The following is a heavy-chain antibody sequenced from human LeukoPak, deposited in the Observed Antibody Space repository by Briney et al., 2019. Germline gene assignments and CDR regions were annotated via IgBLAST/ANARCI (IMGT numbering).Heavy chain of an antibody. Sequence: GESLKISCKGSGYSFTGYWIGWVRQMPGKGLERMGIIYPGDSDTRYSPSFQGQVTISADKSISTAYLQWSSLKASDTAMYYCARRTSVRGFDYWGQGTLVTVSS. CDR2: IYPGDSDT. CDR3: ARRTSVRGFDY. J-gene: IGHJ4*02. D-gene: IGHD3-16*01. V-gene: IGHV5-51*01. CDR1: GYSFTGYW.